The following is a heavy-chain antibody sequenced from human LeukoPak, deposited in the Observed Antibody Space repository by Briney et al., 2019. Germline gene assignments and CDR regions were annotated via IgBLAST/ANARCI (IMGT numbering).Heavy chain of an antibody. D-gene: IGHD3-22*01. Sequence: ASVKVSCKASGYTFTSYDINWVRQAPGQGLEWMGWMNPNSGNTGYAQKFQGRVTMTRNTSISTAYMELSSLRSEDTAVYYCARGSDYYDSSGSDFDYWGQGTLVTVSS. CDR3: ARGSDYYDSSGSDFDY. V-gene: IGHV1-8*01. J-gene: IGHJ4*02. CDR1: GYTFTSYD. CDR2: MNPNSGNT.